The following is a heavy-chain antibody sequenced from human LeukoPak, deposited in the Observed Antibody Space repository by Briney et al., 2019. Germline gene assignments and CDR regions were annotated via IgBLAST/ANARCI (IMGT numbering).Heavy chain of an antibody. D-gene: IGHD3-3*01. J-gene: IGHJ4*02. CDR3: ARAVSLRFLEWIPLYYFDY. CDR2: IYYSGST. V-gene: IGHV4-30-4*08. CDR1: GGSISSGDYY. Sequence: SETLSLTCTVSGGSISSGDYYWSWIRQPPGKGLEWIGYIYYSGSTYYNPSLKSRVTISVDTSKNQFSLKLSSVTAADTAVYYCARAVSLRFLEWIPLYYFDYWGQGTLVTVSS.